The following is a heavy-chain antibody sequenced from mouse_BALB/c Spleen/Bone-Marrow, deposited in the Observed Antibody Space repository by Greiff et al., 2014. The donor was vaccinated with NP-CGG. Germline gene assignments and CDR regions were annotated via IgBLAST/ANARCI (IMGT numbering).Heavy chain of an antibody. CDR1: GYTFTDYY. V-gene: IGHV1-26*01. Sequence: VHVKQSGPELVKPGASVKMSCKASGYTFTDYYMKWVKQSHGKSLEWIGDINPNNGDTFYNQKFKGKATLTVDKSSSTAYMQLDSLTSEDSALYYCARSDYGYCYYDIDYWGQGTSVTVSS. CDR3: ARSDYGYCYYDIDY. CDR2: INPNNGDT. J-gene: IGHJ4*01. D-gene: IGHD2-2*01.